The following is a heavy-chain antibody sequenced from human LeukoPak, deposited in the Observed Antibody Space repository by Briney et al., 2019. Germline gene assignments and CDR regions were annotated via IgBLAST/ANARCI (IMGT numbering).Heavy chain of an antibody. CDR1: GGSISSGAYY. CDR3: ARGMTKDYFDY. Sequence: PSQTLSLTCTVSGGSISSGAYYWSWIRQHPGKGLEWIGYIYYSGSTYYNPSLKSRVTISVDTSKNQFSLKLSSVTAADTAVYYRARGMTKDYFDYWGQGTLVTVSS. V-gene: IGHV4-31*03. J-gene: IGHJ4*02. CDR2: IYYSGST.